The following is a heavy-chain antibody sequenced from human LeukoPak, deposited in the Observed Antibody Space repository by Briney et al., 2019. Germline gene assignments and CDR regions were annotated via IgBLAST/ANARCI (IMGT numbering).Heavy chain of an antibody. Sequence: ASVKVSCKASGYTFTSYYMHWVRQAPGQGLEWMGIINPSGGSTSYAQKFQGRVTMTRDTSTSTVYMELSSMRSEDTAVYYCARTVWYCYDSSGYYPYWGQGTLVTVSS. CDR3: ARTVWYCYDSSGYYPY. CDR2: INPSGGST. J-gene: IGHJ4*02. V-gene: IGHV1-46*01. D-gene: IGHD3-22*01. CDR1: GYTFTSYY.